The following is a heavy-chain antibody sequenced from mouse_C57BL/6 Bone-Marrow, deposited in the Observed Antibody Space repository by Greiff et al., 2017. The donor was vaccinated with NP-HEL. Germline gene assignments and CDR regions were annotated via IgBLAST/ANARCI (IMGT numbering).Heavy chain of an antibody. J-gene: IGHJ1*03. CDR3: AYYYGSPWYFDV. Sequence: PLQQFGAELVKPGASVKSSCTASGFNIKDYYMHWVKQRTEQGMEWIGRIDPEDGETKYAPKFQGKATVTADNSPNPAYLQLRSLTSEDTADYYCAYYYGSPWYFDVWGTGTTVTVSS. V-gene: IGHV14-2*01. D-gene: IGHD1-1*01. CDR1: GFNIKDYY. CDR2: IDPEDGET.